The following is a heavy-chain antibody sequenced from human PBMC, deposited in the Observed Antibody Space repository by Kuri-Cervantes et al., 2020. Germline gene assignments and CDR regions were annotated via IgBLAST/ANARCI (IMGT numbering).Heavy chain of an antibody. CDR1: GFTFSSYW. CDR3: ARGYCSGGSCYAPPDY. D-gene: IGHD2-15*01. Sequence: GESLKISCAASGFTFSSYWMSWVRQAPGKGLEWVANIKQDGSEKYYVDSVKGRFTISRDNAKNSLYLQMNSLRAEDTAVYYCARGYCSGGSCYAPPDYWGQGTLVTVSS. V-gene: IGHV3-7*03. J-gene: IGHJ4*02. CDR2: IKQDGSEK.